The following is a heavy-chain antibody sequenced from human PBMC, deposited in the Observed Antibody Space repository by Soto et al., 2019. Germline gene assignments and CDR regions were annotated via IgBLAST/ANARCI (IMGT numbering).Heavy chain of an antibody. D-gene: IGHD2-15*01. CDR1: GFTFSSYG. CDR2: IWYDGSNK. CDR3: ARGLRGGSLNKNYYYYYYMDV. Sequence: PGGSLRLSCAASGFTFSSYGMHWVRQAPGKGLEWVAVIWYDGSNKYYADSVKGRFTISRDNSKNTLYLQMNSLRAEDTAVYYCARGLRGGSLNKNYYYYYYMDVWGKGTTVTVSS. J-gene: IGHJ6*03. V-gene: IGHV3-33*01.